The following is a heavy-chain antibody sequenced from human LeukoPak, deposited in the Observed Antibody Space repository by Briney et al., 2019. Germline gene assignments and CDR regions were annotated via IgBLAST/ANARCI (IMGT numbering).Heavy chain of an antibody. CDR1: GFTFNNYA. CDR2: ISGSGGST. J-gene: IGHJ4*02. D-gene: IGHD6-6*01. V-gene: IGHV3-23*01. CDR3: AKDTIAARPTPYYFDY. Sequence: PGGSLRLSCTASGFTFNNYAMYWVRQAPGKGLEWVSAISGSGGSTYYADSVKGRFTISRDNSKNTLYLQMNSLRAEDTAVYYCAKDTIAARPTPYYFDYWGQGTLVTVSS.